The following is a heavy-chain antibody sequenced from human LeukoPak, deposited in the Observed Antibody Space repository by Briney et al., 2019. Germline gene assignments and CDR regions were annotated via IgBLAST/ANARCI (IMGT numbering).Heavy chain of an antibody. Sequence: SETLSLTCAVYGGSFSGYYWSWIRQPPGKGLEWIGEINHSGSTNYNPSLKSRVTISVDTSKNQFSLELSSVTAADTAVYYCARGRIAARLRTFDYWGQGTLVTVSS. CDR1: GGSFSGYY. J-gene: IGHJ4*02. CDR2: INHSGST. CDR3: ARGRIAARLRTFDY. D-gene: IGHD6-6*01. V-gene: IGHV4-34*01.